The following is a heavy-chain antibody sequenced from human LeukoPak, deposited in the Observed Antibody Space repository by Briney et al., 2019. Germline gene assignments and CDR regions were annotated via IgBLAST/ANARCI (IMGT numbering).Heavy chain of an antibody. CDR2: IQHDGSKT. D-gene: IGHD3-16*02. J-gene: IGHJ4*02. Sequence: PGGSLRLSCAASGFTFSSSGMHWVRQAPGRGLEWVAFIQHDGSKTYYADPVKGRFTISRDSSENTLYLQMNILRTDDTAVYYCAKGAFVRLGELSPHWGQGTLVTVSS. V-gene: IGHV3-30*02. CDR1: GFTFSSSG. CDR3: AKGAFVRLGELSPH.